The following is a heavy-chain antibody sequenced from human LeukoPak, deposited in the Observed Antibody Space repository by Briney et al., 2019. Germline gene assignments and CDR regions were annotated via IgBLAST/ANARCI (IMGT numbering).Heavy chain of an antibody. Sequence: GRSLRLSCAASGFTFSSYAMHWVRQAPGKGLEWVAVISYDGSNKYYADSVKGRFTIARDNSKNTLYLQMNSLRAEDTAVYYCASGSYSNYDFDYWGQGTLVTVSS. CDR1: GFTFSSYA. V-gene: IGHV3-30-3*01. J-gene: IGHJ4*02. CDR3: ASGSYSNYDFDY. D-gene: IGHD4-11*01. CDR2: ISYDGSNK.